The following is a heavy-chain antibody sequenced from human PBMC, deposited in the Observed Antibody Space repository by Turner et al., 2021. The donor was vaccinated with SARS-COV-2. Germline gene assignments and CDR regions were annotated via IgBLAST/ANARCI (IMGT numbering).Heavy chain of an antibody. J-gene: IGHJ3*01. D-gene: IGHD3-16*02. CDR1: GFTFNTYG. Sequence: QVHLLEFVGGVVQPGKSLRLSCAASGFTFNTYGMPWVRQAPDKGLEWVAFISSGGRTTYHADSVTGRFSISRDDSSNTLFLQMSSLTTEDTGVYYCAREIVASTHAFDFWGQGTLVIISS. CDR3: AREIVASTHAFDF. CDR2: ISSGGRTT. V-gene: IGHV3-30*03.